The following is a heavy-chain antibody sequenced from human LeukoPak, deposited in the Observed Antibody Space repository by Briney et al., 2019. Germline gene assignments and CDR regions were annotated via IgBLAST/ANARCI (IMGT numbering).Heavy chain of an antibody. Sequence: PSETLSLTRTVSGGSISSFYWRWLRHPPGKGLGWIGYIYNSGSTNYNPSLESRATISVNSSKTHISLKLSAVTAADTAVYYCAGGGSYFIRYWGQGTLVTVSS. CDR3: AGGGSYFIRY. J-gene: IGHJ4*02. CDR1: GGSISSFY. V-gene: IGHV4-59*13. D-gene: IGHD3-10*01. CDR2: IYNSGST.